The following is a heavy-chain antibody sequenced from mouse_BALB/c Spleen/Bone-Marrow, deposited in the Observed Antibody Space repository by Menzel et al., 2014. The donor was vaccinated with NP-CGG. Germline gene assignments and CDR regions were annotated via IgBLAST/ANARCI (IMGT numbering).Heavy chain of an antibody. D-gene: IGHD2-1*01. J-gene: IGHJ1*01. V-gene: IGHV1-14*01. CDR3: ARDGNPYWYFDV. CDR1: GYTFTSYV. Sequence: VQLQQSGPELVKPGASVKMSCKASGYTFTSYVMHWVKQTPGQGLEWIGYINPYNDGTKYNEKFKGKATLTSDKSSSTAYMELSSLASEDSAVYYCARDGNPYWYFDVWGAGTTVTVSS. CDR2: INPYNDGT.